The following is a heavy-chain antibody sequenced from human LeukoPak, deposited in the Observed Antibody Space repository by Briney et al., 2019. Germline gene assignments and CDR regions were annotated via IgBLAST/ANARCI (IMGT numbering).Heavy chain of an antibody. J-gene: IGHJ4*02. CDR3: ARGPRAAADDY. V-gene: IGHV1-3*01. D-gene: IGHD6-13*01. Sequence: ASVKVSCKASGYTFINYAINWGRQAPGQRPEWVGWINAGNGNTKYSQKFQGRVTTTRDTSASTAYMELTSLTSEDTAVYYCARGPRAAADDYWGQGTLVTVTS. CDR2: INAGNGNT. CDR1: GYTFINYA.